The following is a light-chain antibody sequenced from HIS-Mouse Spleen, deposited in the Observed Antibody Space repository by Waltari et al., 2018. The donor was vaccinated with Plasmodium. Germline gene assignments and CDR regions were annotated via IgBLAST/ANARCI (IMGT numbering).Light chain of an antibody. J-gene: IGKJ2*01. V-gene: IGKV3-20*01. CDR3: QQYGSSPYT. CDR1: QSVSSSY. CDR2: GAS. Sequence: EIVLTQSPGTLSLSPGERATLSCRASQSVSSSYLAWCQQKPGQAPRLLIYGASSRATGIPDRFSGSGSGTDFTLTISRLEPEDFAVYYCQQYGSSPYTVGQGTKLESK.